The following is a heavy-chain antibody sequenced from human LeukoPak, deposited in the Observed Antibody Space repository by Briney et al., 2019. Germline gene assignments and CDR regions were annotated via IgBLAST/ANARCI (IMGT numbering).Heavy chain of an antibody. Sequence: TGGSLRLSCAASGFTFSSYGMHWVRQAPGKGLEWVAFIRYDGSNKYYADSVKGRFTTSRDNSKNTLYLQMNSLRAEDTAVYYCAKDYGPGYSSGWYMGYWGQGTLVTVSS. J-gene: IGHJ4*02. V-gene: IGHV3-30*02. CDR2: IRYDGSNK. CDR3: AKDYGPGYSSGWYMGY. D-gene: IGHD6-19*01. CDR1: GFTFSSYG.